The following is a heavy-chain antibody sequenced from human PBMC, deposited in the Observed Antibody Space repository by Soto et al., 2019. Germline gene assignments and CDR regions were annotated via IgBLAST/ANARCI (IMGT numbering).Heavy chain of an antibody. D-gene: IGHD3-22*01. V-gene: IGHV4-59*12. J-gene: IGHJ6*02. CDR2: IYHSGST. CDR1: GGSISSYY. CDR3: ARADRDSEDYYYGMDV. Sequence: PSGTLSLTCTVSGGSISSYYWSWIRQPPGKGLEWIGYIYHSGSTNYNPSLKSRVIISVDTSKNQFSLKLSSVTAADTAVYYCARADRDSEDYYYGMDVWGQGTTVTVSS.